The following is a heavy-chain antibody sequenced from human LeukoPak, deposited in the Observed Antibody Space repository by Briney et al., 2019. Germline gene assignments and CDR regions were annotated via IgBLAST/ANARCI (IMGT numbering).Heavy chain of an antibody. V-gene: IGHV1-18*01. CDR1: GYTFTSYG. J-gene: IGHJ4*02. CDR2: ISAYNGNT. D-gene: IGHD2-2*01. Sequence: ASVKVSCRASGYTFTSYGISWVRQAPGQGLEWMGWISAYNGNTNCAQKLQGRVTMTTDTSTSTAYMELRSLRSDDTAAYYCASGSGGYCSSTSCYAFVYWGQGTLVTVSS. CDR3: ASGSGGYCSSTSCYAFVY.